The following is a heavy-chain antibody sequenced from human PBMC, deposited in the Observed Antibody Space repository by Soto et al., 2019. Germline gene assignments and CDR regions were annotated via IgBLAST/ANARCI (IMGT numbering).Heavy chain of an antibody. CDR3: AREGAVAGTHRPLPLGY. CDR1: GFSVNSNY. V-gene: IGHV3-53*02. D-gene: IGHD6-19*01. CDR2: IYGGGST. J-gene: IGHJ4*02. Sequence: EVQLVETGGGLIQPGGSLRLSCAASGFSVNSNYMSWVRQAPGKGLEWVSVIYGGGSTYYADSVKGRFTISRDNSKNTLYLEMNSLRAEDTAVYDCAREGAVAGTHRPLPLGYWGQGTLVTVSS.